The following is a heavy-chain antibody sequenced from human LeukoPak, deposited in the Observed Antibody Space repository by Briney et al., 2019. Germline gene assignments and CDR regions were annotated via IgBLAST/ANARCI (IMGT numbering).Heavy chain of an antibody. J-gene: IGHJ4*02. CDR1: GFTFSSYA. Sequence: PGGSLRLSCAASGFTFSSYAMHWVRQAPGKGLEWVAVISYDGSNKYYADSAKGRFTISRDNSKNTLYLQMNSLRAEDTAVYYCASIPVHEVVVVAATPSVVDYWGQGTLVTVSS. CDR3: ASIPVHEVVVVAATPSVVDY. CDR2: ISYDGSNK. V-gene: IGHV3-30*01. D-gene: IGHD2-15*01.